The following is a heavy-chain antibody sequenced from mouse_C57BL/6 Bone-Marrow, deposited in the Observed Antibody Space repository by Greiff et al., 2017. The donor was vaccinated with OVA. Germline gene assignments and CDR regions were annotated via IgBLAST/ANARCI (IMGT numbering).Heavy chain of an antibody. CDR1: GFTFSDYY. V-gene: IGHV5-12*01. J-gene: IGHJ1*03. CDR3: ARHGGVRRLNWYFDV. D-gene: IGHD2-14*01. Sequence: DVHLVESGGGLVQPGGSLKLSCAASGFTFSDYYMYWVRQTPEKRLEWVAYISNGGGSTYYPDTVKGRFTISRDNAKNTLYLPMSRLKSEDTAMDYCARHGGVRRLNWYFDVWGTGTTVTVSS. CDR2: ISNGGGST.